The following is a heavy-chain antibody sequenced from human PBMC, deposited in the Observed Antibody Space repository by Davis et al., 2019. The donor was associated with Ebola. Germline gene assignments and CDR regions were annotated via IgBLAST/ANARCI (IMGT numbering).Heavy chain of an antibody. CDR3: ARGSYDILTGYYLGLDY. J-gene: IGHJ4*02. CDR1: GGSISSYY. V-gene: IGHV4-59*12. D-gene: IGHD3-9*01. CDR2: VYYSGST. Sequence: SETLSLTCTVSGGSISSYYWSWIRQPPGKGLEWIGYVYYSGSTNYNPSLKSRVTISVDTSKNQFSLKLSSVTAADTAVYYCARGSYDILTGYYLGLDYWGQGTLVTVSS.